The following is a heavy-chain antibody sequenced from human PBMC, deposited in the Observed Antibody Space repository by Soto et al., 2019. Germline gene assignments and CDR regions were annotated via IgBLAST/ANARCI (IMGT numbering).Heavy chain of an antibody. CDR3: ARAGVAAPRSGEYGLDV. CDR1: GYTFTGYY. J-gene: IGHJ6*02. CDR2: LNPNSGDT. D-gene: IGHD6-13*01. Sequence: ASVKVSCKASGYTFTGYYIHWVRQAPGQGLEWMGWLNPNSGDTKYGQRFQGRVSMTRDTSISTAYMDLSRVTSDDTAMYHCARAGVAAPRSGEYGLDVWGQGTTVT. V-gene: IGHV1-2*02.